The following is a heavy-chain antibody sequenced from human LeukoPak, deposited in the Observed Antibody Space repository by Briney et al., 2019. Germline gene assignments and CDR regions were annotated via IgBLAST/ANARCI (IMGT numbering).Heavy chain of an antibody. V-gene: IGHV3-48*01. CDR2: ISSSSSTI. D-gene: IGHD3-22*01. J-gene: IGHJ4*02. CDR3: ARGPYYYDSSGYYFFDY. Sequence: GGSLRLSCVVSGFSFDLSAMNWVRQAPGKGLEWVSYISSSSSTIYYADSVKGRFTISRDNAKNSLYLQMNSLRAEDTAVYYCARGPYYYDSSGYYFFDYWGQGTLVTVSS. CDR1: GFSFDLSA.